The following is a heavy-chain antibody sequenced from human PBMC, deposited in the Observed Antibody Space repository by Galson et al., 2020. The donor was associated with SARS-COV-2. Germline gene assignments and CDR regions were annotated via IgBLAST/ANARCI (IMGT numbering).Heavy chain of an antibody. CDR3: ARYAYGDYMDFIFDY. D-gene: IGHD4-17*01. CDR1: GSTFTSYG. Sequence: ASVKVSCKASGSTFTSYGISWVRQAPGQGLEWMGWISAYNGNTNYAQKLQGRVTMTTDTSTSTAYMELRSLRSDNTAVYYCARYAYGDYMDFIFDYWGQGTLVTVSS. J-gene: IGHJ4*02. CDR2: ISAYNGNT. V-gene: IGHV1-18*01.